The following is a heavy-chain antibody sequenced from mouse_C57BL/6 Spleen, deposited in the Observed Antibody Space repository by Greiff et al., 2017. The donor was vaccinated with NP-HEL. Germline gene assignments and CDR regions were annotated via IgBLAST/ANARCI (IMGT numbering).Heavy chain of an antibody. CDR3: TTRRNGYPYFDY. Sequence: VQLQQSGAELVRPGASVKLSCTASGFNIKDDYLHWVKQRPEQGLEWIGWIDPANGDTAYASKFQGKATITADTSSNTAYLQLSSLTSEDTAVYYCTTRRNGYPYFDYWGQGTTLTVSS. J-gene: IGHJ2*01. V-gene: IGHV14-4*01. CDR2: IDPANGDT. D-gene: IGHD2-2*01. CDR1: GFNIKDDY.